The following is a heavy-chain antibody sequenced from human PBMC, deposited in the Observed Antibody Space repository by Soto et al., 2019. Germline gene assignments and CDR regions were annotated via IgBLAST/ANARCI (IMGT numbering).Heavy chain of an antibody. D-gene: IGHD2-2*01. CDR2: ISGRGTTT. V-gene: IGHV3-48*02. CDR1: GFSFGSYS. CDR3: ARLGYCSRDTCKYYFYNYGIDV. J-gene: IGHJ6*02. Sequence: EVPLVESGGGLVQPGGSLRLSCEASGFSFGSYSMNWVRQAPGKGLEWVSFISGRGTTTYYADSVRGRFTVSRDNAKNSLSLEVNSLRDEDTAVYYCARLGYCSRDTCKYYFYNYGIDVWGQGTTGTVSS.